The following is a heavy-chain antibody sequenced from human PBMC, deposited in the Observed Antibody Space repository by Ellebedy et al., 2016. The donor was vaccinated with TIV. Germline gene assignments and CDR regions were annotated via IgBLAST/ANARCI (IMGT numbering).Heavy chain of an antibody. V-gene: IGHV3-30-3*01. CDR2: ISYDGSSK. CDR1: GFTFNSYA. CDR3: SRDLDKSSGWYGGAGY. J-gene: IGHJ4*02. Sequence: GESLKISCAASGFTFNSYAMHWVRQAPGKGLEWVAVISYDGSSKYYADSVKGRFTISRENSMTTLYLQINSLRAEDTSVYYCSRDLDKSSGWYGGAGYWGQGTLVTVSS. D-gene: IGHD6-19*01.